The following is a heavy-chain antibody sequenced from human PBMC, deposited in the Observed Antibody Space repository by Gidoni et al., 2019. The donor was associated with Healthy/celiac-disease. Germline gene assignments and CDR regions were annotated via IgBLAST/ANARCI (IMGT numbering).Heavy chain of an antibody. J-gene: IGHJ6*03. V-gene: IGHV4-59*01. CDR3: ARVLRVPDYYYYMDV. CDR2: IYYSGST. Sequence: QVQLQESGPGLVKPSETLSLTCTVSGVSISSYYWSWIRQPPGKGLEWIGYIYYSGSTNYNPSLKSRVTISVDTSKNQFSLKLSSVTAADTAVYYCARVLRVPDYYYYMDVWGKGTTVTVSS. CDR1: GVSISSYY.